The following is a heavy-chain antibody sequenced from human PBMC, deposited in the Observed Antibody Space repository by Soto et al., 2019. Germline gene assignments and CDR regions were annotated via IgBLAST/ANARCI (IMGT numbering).Heavy chain of an antibody. V-gene: IGHV1-46*01. D-gene: IGHD2-2*02. CDR1: GYTFTSYY. CDR2: INPSGGST. CDR3: ARARLYPYCSSTSCYRNNWFDP. J-gene: IGHJ5*02. Sequence: ASVKVSCKASGYTFTSYYMRWARHAPGQGLEWMGIINPSGGSTSYAQKFQGRVTMTRDTSTSTVYMELSSLRSEDTAVYYCARARLYPYCSSTSCYRNNWFDPWGQGTLVTVSS.